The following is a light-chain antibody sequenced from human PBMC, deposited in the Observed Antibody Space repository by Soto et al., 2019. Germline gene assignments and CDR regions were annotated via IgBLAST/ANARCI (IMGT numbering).Light chain of an antibody. J-gene: IGKJ1*01. CDR2: GAS. Sequence: EILMTQSPATVPLSPGERATLSCRASQSVSIDLAWYQQKPGQDPRILIYGASTRATDIQDTFTGSGSGTEFTLTIRSLQSEDIAVYYCQQYNNWHRTLGNGTKVDIK. V-gene: IGKV3-15*01. CDR3: QQYNNWHRT. CDR1: QSVSID.